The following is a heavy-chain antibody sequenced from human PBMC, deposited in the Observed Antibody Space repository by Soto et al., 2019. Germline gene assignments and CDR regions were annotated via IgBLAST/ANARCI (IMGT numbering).Heavy chain of an antibody. CDR3: ARATGTLRSRNCDY. CDR2: IYHTGST. Sequence: PSETLSLTCSVSGGSISTVGHYWTWILQPPGKGLEWIGSIYHTGSTYYSKSLRSRLTMSVDTSKSQFSLRLSSVTAADTAVYYCARATGTLRSRNCDYWGQGSLVTVSS. CDR1: GGSISTVGHY. J-gene: IGHJ4*02. V-gene: IGHV4-31*03. D-gene: IGHD1-1*01.